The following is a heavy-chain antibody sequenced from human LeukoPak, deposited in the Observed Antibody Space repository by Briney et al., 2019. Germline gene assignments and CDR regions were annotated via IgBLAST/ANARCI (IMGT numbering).Heavy chain of an antibody. J-gene: IGHJ5*02. Sequence: SVKVSCKASGGTFSGYAISWVRHAPAPGLESVGGIIPIFGTANYAQKFQGRVTLTADESTSTAYMELSRMRSEETAVYSSARCLPAPIVRNPFDPWGQGTLVTVSS. CDR1: GGTFSGYA. D-gene: IGHD2-2*01. CDR2: IIPIFGTA. CDR3: ARCLPAPIVRNPFDP. V-gene: IGHV1-69*13.